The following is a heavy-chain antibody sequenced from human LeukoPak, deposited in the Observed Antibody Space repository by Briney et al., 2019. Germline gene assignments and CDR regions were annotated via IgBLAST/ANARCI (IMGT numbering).Heavy chain of an antibody. CDR2: INPSGGST. D-gene: IGHD6-19*01. Sequence: GASVKVSCKASGYTFTGYYMHWVRQAPGQGLEWMGWINPSGGSTSYAQKFQGRVTMTRDMSTSTVYMELSSLRSEDTAVYYCARDGVYSSGWTIYYYYYMDVWGKGTTVTVSS. CDR3: ARDGVYSSGWTIYYYYYMDV. V-gene: IGHV1-46*01. CDR1: GYTFTGYY. J-gene: IGHJ6*03.